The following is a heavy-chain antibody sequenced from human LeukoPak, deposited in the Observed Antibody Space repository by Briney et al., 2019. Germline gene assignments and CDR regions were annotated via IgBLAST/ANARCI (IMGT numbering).Heavy chain of an antibody. J-gene: IGHJ6*03. D-gene: IGHD2-21*01. Sequence: ASVKVSCKASGYTFTTYGISWVRQAPGQGLEWMGWISAYNGNTNYAQKLQGRVTMTTDTSTSTAYMELRSLRSDDTAVYYCAIAPPILPPMVVSWYMEVWGKGTTVPVSS. CDR2: ISAYNGNT. CDR1: GYTFTTYG. CDR3: AIAPPILPPMVVSWYMEV. V-gene: IGHV1-18*01.